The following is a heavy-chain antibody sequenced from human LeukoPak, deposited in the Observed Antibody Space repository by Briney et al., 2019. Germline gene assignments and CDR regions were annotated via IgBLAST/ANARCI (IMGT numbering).Heavy chain of an antibody. D-gene: IGHD6-6*01. J-gene: IGHJ5*01. Sequence: SETLSLTCAVYGGSFSGYYWTWIRQPPGKGLEWIGEIYHSGSTNYNPSLKSRVTITVDTSKNQFSLKLDSVTAADTAVYYWARASHYSSSSGFASWGQGTLVTVAS. CDR3: ARASHYSSSSGFAS. V-gene: IGHV4-34*01. CDR2: IYHSGST. CDR1: GGSFSGYY.